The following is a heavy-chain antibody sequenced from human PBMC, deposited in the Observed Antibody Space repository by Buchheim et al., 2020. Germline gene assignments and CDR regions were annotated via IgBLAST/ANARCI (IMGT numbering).Heavy chain of an antibody. CDR1: GGSISSYY. J-gene: IGHJ4*02. D-gene: IGHD6-19*01. V-gene: IGHV4-59*01. Sequence: QVQLQESGPGLVKPSETLSLTCTVSGGSISSYYWSWIRQPPGKGLEWIGYIYYSGSTNYNPSLKSRVTISVDTSKNQFSLKLSSVTAVDTAVYYCARASGWYPFDYWGQGTL. CDR3: ARASGWYPFDY. CDR2: IYYSGST.